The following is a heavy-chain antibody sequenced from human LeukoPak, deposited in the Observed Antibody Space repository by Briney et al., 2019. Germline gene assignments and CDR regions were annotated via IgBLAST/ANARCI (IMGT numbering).Heavy chain of an antibody. CDR1: GGSISSGSYY. CDR2: IYTSGST. Sequence: SETLSLTCTVSGGSISSGSYYWSWIRQPAGKGLEWIGRIYTSGSTNYNPSLKSRVTISVDTSKNQFSLKLSSVTAADTAVYYCARNGYSYGHYYFGYWGQGTLVTVSS. CDR3: ARNGYSYGHYYFGY. J-gene: IGHJ4*02. V-gene: IGHV4-61*02. D-gene: IGHD5-18*01.